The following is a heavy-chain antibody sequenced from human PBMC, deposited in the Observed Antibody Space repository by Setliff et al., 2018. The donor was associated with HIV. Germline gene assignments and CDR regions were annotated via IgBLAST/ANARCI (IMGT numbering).Heavy chain of an antibody. Sequence: PSETLSLTCAVYGGSFSGYYWSWIRQPPGKGLEWIGEINHSGSTNYNPSLKSRVTISVDTSKNQFSLRLSSVTAADAAVYYCARESYFYYFDYWGQGTLVTVSS. D-gene: IGHD3-10*01. V-gene: IGHV4-34*01. CDR3: ARESYFYYFDY. CDR1: GGSFSGYY. CDR2: INHSGST. J-gene: IGHJ4*02.